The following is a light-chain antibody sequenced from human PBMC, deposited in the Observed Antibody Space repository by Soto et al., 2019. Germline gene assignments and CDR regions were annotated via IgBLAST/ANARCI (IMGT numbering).Light chain of an antibody. Sequence: QSALTQPASVSDSPGQSITISCTGTSSDIGASTFVSWYQQHPGKAPKLLIYEVSNRPSGISNRFSGSKSANTASLTISGLQAEDEADYYCATWDGSLPGEVFGGGTKLTVL. CDR2: EVS. CDR3: ATWDGSLPGEV. CDR1: SSDIGASTF. J-gene: IGLJ2*01. V-gene: IGLV2-14*03.